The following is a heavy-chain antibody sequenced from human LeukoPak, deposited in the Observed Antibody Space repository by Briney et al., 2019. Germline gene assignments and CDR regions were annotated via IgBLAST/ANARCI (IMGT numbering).Heavy chain of an antibody. D-gene: IGHD4-11*01. J-gene: IGHJ4*02. CDR3: ARDWHPDYPSDY. Sequence: ASVKVSCKASGGTFSSYAISWVRQAPGQGLEWMGGIIPIFGTANYAQKLQGRVTMTTDTSTSTAYMELRSLRSDDTAVYYCARDWHPDYPSDYWGQGTLVTVSS. CDR2: IIPIFGTA. V-gene: IGHV1-69*05. CDR1: GGTFSSYA.